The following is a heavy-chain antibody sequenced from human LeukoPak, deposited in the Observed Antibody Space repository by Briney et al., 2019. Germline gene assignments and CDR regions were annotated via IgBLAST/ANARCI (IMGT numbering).Heavy chain of an antibody. CDR2: ISSSSSYI. J-gene: IGHJ4*02. V-gene: IGHV3-21*01. D-gene: IGHD1-26*01. Sequence: GGSLRLSCAASGFTFSSYSMNWVRQAPGKGLEWVSSISSSSSYIYYADSVKGRFTISRDNAKNSLYLQMNSLRAEDTAVYYCARRRKWVGGEIDYWGQGTLVTVSS. CDR3: ARRRKWVGGEIDY. CDR1: GFTFSSYS.